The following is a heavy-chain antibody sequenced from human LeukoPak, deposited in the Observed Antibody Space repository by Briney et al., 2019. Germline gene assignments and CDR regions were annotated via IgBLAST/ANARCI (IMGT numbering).Heavy chain of an antibody. D-gene: IGHD2-2*01. CDR3: AKGGSPSCYSSSGY. CDR2: ISGSGGTT. CDR1: GFTFISYA. V-gene: IGHV3-23*01. Sequence: GGCLRISCAAPGFTFISYAMSWGRQGPGEGLEWGSAISGSGGTTYYADSVKGRFSISRDNFKNTLYLQMNSLRVEDTAVYYCAKGGSPSCYSSSGYWGQGTLVTVSS. J-gene: IGHJ4*02.